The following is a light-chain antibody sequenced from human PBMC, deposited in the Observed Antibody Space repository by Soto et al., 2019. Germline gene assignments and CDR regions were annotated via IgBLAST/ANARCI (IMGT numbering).Light chain of an antibody. J-gene: IGKJ3*01. V-gene: IGKV3-20*01. CDR3: HHYGNSPQFT. CDR1: QSVSSSD. Sequence: EIVLTQSPGTLSLSPGDRATLSCRASQSVSSSDLAWYQQKPGQAPRLLIYGASSRATGIPDRFSGSGSGTDFTLTISRLDPEDFAVYYCHHYGNSPQFTFGPGTKLDIK. CDR2: GAS.